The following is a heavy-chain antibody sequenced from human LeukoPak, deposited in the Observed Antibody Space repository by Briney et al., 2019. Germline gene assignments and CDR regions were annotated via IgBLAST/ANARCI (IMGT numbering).Heavy chain of an antibody. D-gene: IGHD5-12*01. CDR2: IYYSGST. J-gene: IGHJ3*02. CDR1: SGSISNYY. V-gene: IGHV4-59*01. Sequence: PSETLSLTCSVSSGSISNYYWNWIRQPPGRGPEWIGYIYYSGSTSYNPSLKSRVTLSVDTSKNQFSLKLSSVTAADTAVYYCARDATIVATGGAFDIWGQGTMVTVSS. CDR3: ARDATIVATGGAFDI.